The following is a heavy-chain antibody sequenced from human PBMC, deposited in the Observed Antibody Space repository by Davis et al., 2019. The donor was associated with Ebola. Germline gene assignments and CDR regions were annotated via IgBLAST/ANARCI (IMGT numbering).Heavy chain of an antibody. CDR3: AREQQLVGDAFDI. CDR1: GFSITSHW. Sequence: GESLKISCAASGFSITSHWMSWVRQAPGKGLELVANIKEDGSEERYVDSVKGRLTISRDNAKNSLYLQMNRLRVEDTAVYYCAREQQLVGDAFDIWGQGTMVTVSS. V-gene: IGHV3-7*01. J-gene: IGHJ3*02. D-gene: IGHD6-13*01. CDR2: IKEDGSEE.